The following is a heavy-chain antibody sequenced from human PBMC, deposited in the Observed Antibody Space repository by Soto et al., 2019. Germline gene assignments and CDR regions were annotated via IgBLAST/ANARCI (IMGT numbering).Heavy chain of an antibody. Sequence: GGSLRLSCAASGFTFSSYAMHWVRQAPGKGLEWVAVISYDGSNKYYADSVKGRFTISRDNSKNTLYLQMNSLRAEDTAVYYCARDRPDYYDSTSVPHGPHVWGQGTTVTVSS. J-gene: IGHJ6*02. V-gene: IGHV3-30-3*01. CDR2: ISYDGSNK. D-gene: IGHD3-22*01. CDR1: GFTFSSYA. CDR3: ARDRPDYYDSTSVPHGPHV.